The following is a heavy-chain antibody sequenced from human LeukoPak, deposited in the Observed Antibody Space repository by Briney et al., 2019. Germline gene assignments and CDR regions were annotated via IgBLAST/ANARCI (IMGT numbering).Heavy chain of an antibody. V-gene: IGHV3-7*01. CDR1: GFTFSSYG. Sequence: PGGSLRLSCAASGFTFSSYGMHWVRQAPGKGLEWVATIKSDGSEIYYLDSVKGRFTISRDNAKNSLYLQMNSLRAEDTAVYYCARGPSGYHNTGGQGTLVTVSS. CDR3: ARGPSGYHNT. J-gene: IGHJ4*02. D-gene: IGHD5-12*01. CDR2: IKSDGSEI.